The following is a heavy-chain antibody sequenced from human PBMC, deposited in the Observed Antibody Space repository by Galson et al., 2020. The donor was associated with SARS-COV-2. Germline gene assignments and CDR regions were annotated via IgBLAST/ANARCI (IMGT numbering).Heavy chain of an antibody. J-gene: IGHJ4*02. V-gene: IGHV4-4*02. CDR1: GGSISSSNW. CDR2: IYHSGST. CDR3: ARPGIAAEPGLSD. D-gene: IGHD6-13*01. Sequence: SETLSLTCAVSGGSISSSNWWSWVRQPPGKGLEWIGEIYHSGSTNYNPSLKSRVTISVDKSKNQFSLKLSSVTAADTAVYYCARPGIAAEPGLSDWGQGTLVTVSS.